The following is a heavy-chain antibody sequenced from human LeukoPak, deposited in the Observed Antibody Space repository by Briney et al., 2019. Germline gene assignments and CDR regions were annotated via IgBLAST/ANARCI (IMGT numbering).Heavy chain of an antibody. Sequence: PSETLAFSCDAWGGSISSGDYAWSSIRQTPGKGLGWIWYVDHSGSTYYTPSLKSRVTISVDRSKNQFSLKLSSVTAADTAVYYCARVSVDRVVAATRVGAFYIWGQGTMVTVSS. D-gene: IGHD2-15*01. J-gene: IGHJ3*02. V-gene: IGHV4-30-2*01. CDR3: ARVSVDRVVAATRVGAFYI. CDR1: GGSISSGDYA. CDR2: VDHSGST.